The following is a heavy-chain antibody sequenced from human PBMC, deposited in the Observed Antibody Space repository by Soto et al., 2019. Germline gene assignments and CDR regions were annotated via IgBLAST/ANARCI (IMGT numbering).Heavy chain of an antibody. CDR3: ARGGGAESFDL. J-gene: IGHJ3*01. V-gene: IGHV1-18*01. CDR2: ISVYNGNT. CDR1: GYVFTSYA. Sequence: QVQLVQSGPEIKKPGASVKVSCKVSGYVFTSYAITWVRQAPGQGLEWMGWISVYNGNTKNSQKVQGRVTMTADTSTSTAYMELTSLRFDDTAVYYCARGGGAESFDLWGQGTMVTISS. D-gene: IGHD3-16*01.